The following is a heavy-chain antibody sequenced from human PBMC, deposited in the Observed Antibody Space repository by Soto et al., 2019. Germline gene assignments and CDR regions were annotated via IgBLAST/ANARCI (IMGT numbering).Heavy chain of an antibody. Sequence: PGGAPRLSFAAPGFTFPTYNMNWVRPAPGKGLEWVSHISGSSSVIYYADSVKGRFTISRDNAKNSLYLQMTSLRDEDTAVYYCARDYIPRLMTTEYFFDYWGQGTLVTVSS. V-gene: IGHV3-48*02. CDR2: ISGSSSVI. CDR1: GFTFPTYN. J-gene: IGHJ4*02. D-gene: IGHD4-17*01. CDR3: ARDYIPRLMTTEYFFDY.